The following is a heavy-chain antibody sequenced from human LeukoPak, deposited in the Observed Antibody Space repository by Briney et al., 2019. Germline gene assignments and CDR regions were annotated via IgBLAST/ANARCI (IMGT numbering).Heavy chain of an antibody. D-gene: IGHD6-6*01. V-gene: IGHV3-23*01. Sequence: PGGSLRLSCAASGFTFSSYAMSWVRQAPGKGLEWVSAISGSGGSTYYADSVKGRLTISRDNSKNTLYLQMNSLRAEDTAVYYCAKRYSSSSLIYFDYWGQGTLVTVSS. CDR3: AKRYSSSSLIYFDY. CDR2: ISGSGGST. J-gene: IGHJ4*02. CDR1: GFTFSSYA.